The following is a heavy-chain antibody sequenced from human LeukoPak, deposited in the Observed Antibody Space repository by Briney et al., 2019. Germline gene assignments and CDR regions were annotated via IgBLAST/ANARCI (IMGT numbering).Heavy chain of an antibody. CDR1: GYTFTSYY. Sequence: GASVKVSCRASGYTFTSYYMHWVRQAPGQGLEWMGWMNPDSGNTGYAQKFQGRVTMTRDTSISTAYMELSSLRSEDTAVYYCARSGFSNTFPLDYWGQGTLVTVSS. CDR2: MNPDSGNT. CDR3: ARSGFSNTFPLDY. J-gene: IGHJ4*02. V-gene: IGHV1-8*01. D-gene: IGHD2/OR15-2a*01.